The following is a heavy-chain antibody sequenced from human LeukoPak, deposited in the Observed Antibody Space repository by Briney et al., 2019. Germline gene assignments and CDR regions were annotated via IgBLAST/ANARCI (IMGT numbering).Heavy chain of an antibody. Sequence: SETLSLTCTVSGGSIRSYYWSWIRQPPGKGLEWIGYIYYSGNIDHNPSLKSRVTMSVDTSKNQFSLKLSSVTAADTAVYYCARVRIAVAGSWFDPWGQGTLVTVSS. CDR3: ARVRIAVAGSWFDP. V-gene: IGHV4-59*12. CDR1: GGSIRSYY. J-gene: IGHJ5*02. D-gene: IGHD6-19*01. CDR2: IYYSGNI.